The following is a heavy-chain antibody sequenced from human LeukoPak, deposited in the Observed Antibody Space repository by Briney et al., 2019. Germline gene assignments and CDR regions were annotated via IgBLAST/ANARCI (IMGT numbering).Heavy chain of an antibody. Sequence: GGSLRLSCAASRFTLSTYWMSWVRQAPGKGLEWVAHIKQDGSQEYYVDSVKGRFTISRDSAKNSLYLQMNSLIAEDTAVYYCARGVPYDSWSGPHYSDYWGQGTLVTVSS. CDR1: RFTLSTYW. J-gene: IGHJ4*02. D-gene: IGHD3-3*01. CDR2: IKQDGSQE. V-gene: IGHV3-7*01. CDR3: ARGVPYDSWSGPHYSDY.